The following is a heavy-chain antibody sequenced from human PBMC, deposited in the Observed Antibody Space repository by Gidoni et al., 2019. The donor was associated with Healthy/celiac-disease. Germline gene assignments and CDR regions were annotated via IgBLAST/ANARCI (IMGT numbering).Heavy chain of an antibody. D-gene: IGHD5-12*01. CDR3: ARGDIVATILLDYYYGMDV. CDR1: GGTFSSYA. V-gene: IGHV1-69*01. Sequence: QVQLVQSGAEVKKPGSSVKVSCKASGGTFSSYAISWVRQAPGQGLEWMGGIIPIFGTANYAQKFQGRVKITADESTSTAYMELSSLRSEDTAVYYCARGDIVATILLDYYYGMDVWGQGTTVTVSS. J-gene: IGHJ6*02. CDR2: IIPIFGTA.